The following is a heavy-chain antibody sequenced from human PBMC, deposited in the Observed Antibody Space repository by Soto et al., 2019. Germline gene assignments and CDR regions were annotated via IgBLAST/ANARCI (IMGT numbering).Heavy chain of an antibody. D-gene: IGHD4-17*01. Sequence: PGESLKISCKGSGYSFTSYWIGWVRQMPGKGLEWMGIIYPGDSDTRYSPSFQGQVTISADKSISTAYLQWSSLKASDTAMYYCARTFYGDSYYYYYYVDVWGKGTTVTVSS. CDR1: GYSFTSYW. V-gene: IGHV5-51*01. J-gene: IGHJ6*03. CDR3: ARTFYGDSYYYYYYVDV. CDR2: IYPGDSDT.